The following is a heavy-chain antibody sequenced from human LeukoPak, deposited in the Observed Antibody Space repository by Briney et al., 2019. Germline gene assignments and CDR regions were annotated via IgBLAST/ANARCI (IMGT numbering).Heavy chain of an antibody. V-gene: IGHV3-15*01. J-gene: IGHJ4*02. CDR3: TTEYYYDSSGLFDY. CDR2: IKSKRDGGTT. Sequence: GGSLRLSCAASEFSFSSYWMSWVRQAPGKGLEWVGRIKSKRDGGTTDYAAPVNGRFTISRDDSKNTLYLQMNSLKTEDTAVYYCTTEYYYDSSGLFDYWGQGTLVTVSS. CDR1: EFSFSSYW. D-gene: IGHD3-22*01.